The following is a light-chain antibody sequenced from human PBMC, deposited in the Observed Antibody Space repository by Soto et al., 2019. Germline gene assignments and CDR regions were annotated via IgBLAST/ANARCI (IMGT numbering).Light chain of an antibody. CDR3: QQSYSTPLT. Sequence: DIQMTQSPSSLSASVGDRGTITCRASQSISSYLNWYQQKPGKAPKLLIDAASSLQSGVPSRFSGRGSGTDFTLTSSSLQPEDFATYDCQQSYSTPLTFGGGTKVDNK. CDR1: QSISSY. CDR2: AAS. V-gene: IGKV1-39*01. J-gene: IGKJ4*01.